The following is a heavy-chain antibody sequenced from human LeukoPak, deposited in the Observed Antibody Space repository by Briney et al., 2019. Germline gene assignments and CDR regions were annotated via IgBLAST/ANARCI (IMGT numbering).Heavy chain of an antibody. CDR3: ARDQGLTGYFDY. CDR1: GYSLTNHY. V-gene: IGHV1-46*01. D-gene: IGHD3-9*01. J-gene: IGHJ4*02. CDR2: INPSGGST. Sequence: ASVKVSCKTSGYSLTNHYMHWVRQAPGQGLEWMGIINPSGGSTNYAQKFQGRVTMTRDTSTTTVYMELSSLRSEDTAVYYCARDQGLTGYFDYWGQGTLVTVSS.